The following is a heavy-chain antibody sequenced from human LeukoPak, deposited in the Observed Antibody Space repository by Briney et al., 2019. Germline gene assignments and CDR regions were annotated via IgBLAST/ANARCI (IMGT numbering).Heavy chain of an antibody. CDR2: IYASGST. J-gene: IGHJ6*03. CDR3: AREQHDYNFWTGGYYYMDV. Sequence: PSQTLSLTCTVSDGSISGGSYYWSWIRQPAGKGLEWIGRIYASGSTDYNPSLKGRLTISVDTSKNQFSLRLTSVTAADTAVYYCAREQHDYNFWTGGYYYMDVWGKGSTVTDSS. CDR1: DGSISGGSYY. V-gene: IGHV4-61*02. D-gene: IGHD3-3*01.